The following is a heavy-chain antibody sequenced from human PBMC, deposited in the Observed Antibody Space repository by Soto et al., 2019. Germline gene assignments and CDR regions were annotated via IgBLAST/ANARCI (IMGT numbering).Heavy chain of an antibody. V-gene: IGHV4-39*02. Sequence: QLQLQESGPGLVKPSETLSLTCTVSGGSISSSSYYWGWIRQPPGKGLEWIGSIYYSGNTYYTPSRKRRVTISVDTSNNQFSLKMSSVTAADTAVYYCAREGGRYCTGGSCQVDYWGQGTLVTVSS. CDR1: GGSISSSSYY. CDR2: IYYSGNT. J-gene: IGHJ4*02. D-gene: IGHD2-15*01. CDR3: AREGGRYCTGGSCQVDY.